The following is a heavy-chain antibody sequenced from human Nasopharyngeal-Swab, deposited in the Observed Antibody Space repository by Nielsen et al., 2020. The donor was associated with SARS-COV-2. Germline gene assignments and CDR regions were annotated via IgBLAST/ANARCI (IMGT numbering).Heavy chain of an antibody. Sequence: GESLKISYAASGFTVSSNYMSWVRQAPGKGLEWVSVIYSGGSTYYADSVKGRFTISRHNSKNTLYLQMNSLRAEDTAVYYCARGKVRVIWDYWGQGTLVTVSS. D-gene: IGHD3-10*01. CDR2: IYSGGST. CDR1: GFTVSSNY. CDR3: ARGKVRVIWDY. V-gene: IGHV3-53*04. J-gene: IGHJ4*02.